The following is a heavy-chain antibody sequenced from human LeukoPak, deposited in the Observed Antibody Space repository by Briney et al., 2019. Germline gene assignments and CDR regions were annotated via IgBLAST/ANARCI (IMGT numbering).Heavy chain of an antibody. D-gene: IGHD3-3*01. J-gene: IGHJ5*02. CDR2: IFYSGTT. CDR3: ARHVDFSCFDP. Sequence: SETLTLTCTVSSASISSSSYYWGWIRQPPGKGREWNVSIFYSGTTYYNPSLKSRVTISVDTSKSQFSLRVSSVSAADTAVYFCARHVDFSCFDPGGQGTLVTVSS. CDR1: SASISSSSYY. V-gene: IGHV4-39*01.